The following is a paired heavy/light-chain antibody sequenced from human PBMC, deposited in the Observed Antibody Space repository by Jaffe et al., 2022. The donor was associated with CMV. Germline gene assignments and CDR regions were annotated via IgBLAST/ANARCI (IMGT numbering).Heavy chain of an antibody. V-gene: IGHV4-39*01. D-gene: IGHD2-15*01. CDR1: GDSVTSSTYNYN. Sequence: QLHLQESGPGLVKPSETLSLTCTVSGDSVTSSTYNYNWGWIRQPPGKGLEWIAYIYYSGSTYYNPSLQSRVTISVDTSKNQISLKLTSVTAADTAVYYCATSTGCGSCFPYIFDIWGQGTMVTVSS. CDR3: ATSTGCGSCFPYIFDI. J-gene: IGHJ3*02. CDR2: IYYSGST.
Light chain of an antibody. CDR3: QQYFSIPVT. J-gene: IGKJ4*01. Sequence: DIVMTQSPDSLAVSLGERATINCKSSQTVLYSSNNQNYLGWYQQKPGQPPKLLIYWASARESGVPDRFSGSGSGTDFTLTISSLQAEDVAVYYCQQYFSIPVTFGGGTKVQIK. CDR1: QTVLYSSNNQNY. CDR2: WAS. V-gene: IGKV4-1*01.